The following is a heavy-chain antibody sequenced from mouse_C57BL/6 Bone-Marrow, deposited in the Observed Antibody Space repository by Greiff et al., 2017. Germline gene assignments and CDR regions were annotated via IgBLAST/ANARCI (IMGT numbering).Heavy chain of an antibody. V-gene: IGHV1-26*01. J-gene: IGHJ3*01. Sequence: VQLQQSGPELVKPGASVKISCKASGYTFTDYYMNWVKQSHGKSLEWIGDINPNNGGTSYNQKFKGKATLTVDKSSSTAYMELRSLTSEDSAVYYCARREQLRWFAYWGQGTLVTVSA. CDR1: GYTFTDYY. CDR3: ARREQLRWFAY. D-gene: IGHD3-2*02. CDR2: INPNNGGT.